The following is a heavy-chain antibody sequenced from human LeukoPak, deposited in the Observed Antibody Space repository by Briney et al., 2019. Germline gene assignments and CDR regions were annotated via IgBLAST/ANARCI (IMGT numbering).Heavy chain of an antibody. CDR2: ISAYNGNT. CDR3: ARDCQIPFVCYDFWIGYYYAFDI. CDR1: GYTFTSYG. V-gene: IGHV1-18*01. D-gene: IGHD3-3*01. J-gene: IGHJ3*02. Sequence: ASVKVSCKASGYTFTSYGISWVRQAPGQGLEWMGWISAYNGNTNYAQKLQGRVTMTTDTSTSTAYMELRSLRSDDTALYYCARDCQIPFVCYDFWIGYYYAFDIWGQGTMVTVSS.